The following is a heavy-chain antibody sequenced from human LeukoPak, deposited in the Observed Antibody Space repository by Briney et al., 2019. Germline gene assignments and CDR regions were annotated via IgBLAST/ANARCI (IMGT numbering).Heavy chain of an antibody. Sequence: GGSLRLSCAASGFTFSSYWMSWVRQAPGKGLEWVANIKQDGSEKYYVDSVKGRFTISRDNAKNPLYLQMNSLRAEDTAVYYCARGSRSGWYFFDYWGQGTLVTVSS. J-gene: IGHJ4*02. CDR3: ARGSRSGWYFFDY. CDR2: IKQDGSEK. D-gene: IGHD6-19*01. V-gene: IGHV3-7*01. CDR1: GFTFSSYW.